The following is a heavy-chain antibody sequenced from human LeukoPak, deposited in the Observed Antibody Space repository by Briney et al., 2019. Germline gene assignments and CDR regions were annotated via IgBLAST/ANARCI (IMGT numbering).Heavy chain of an antibody. CDR3: ARERWVSGYVETLAY. Sequence: PSETLSLTCAVYGGSLGGYYWSWIRQPPGKGLEWIGEISHSGSTNYNPSLKSRVTISIDTSKNQFSLKLSSVSAADTAVYYCARERWVSGYVETLAYWGQGTLVTVSS. CDR2: ISHSGST. J-gene: IGHJ4*02. D-gene: IGHD5-12*01. CDR1: GGSLGGYY. V-gene: IGHV4-34*01.